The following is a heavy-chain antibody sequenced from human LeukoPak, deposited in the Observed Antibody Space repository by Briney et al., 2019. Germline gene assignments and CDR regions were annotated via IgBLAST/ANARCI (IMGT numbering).Heavy chain of an antibody. D-gene: IGHD3-10*01. CDR1: GGTFSNYA. CDR3: ARDFGDY. J-gene: IGHJ4*02. CDR2: INPNSGGT. Sequence: ASVKVSCKASGGTFSNYAISWVRQAPGQGLEWMGWINPNSGGTNYAQKFQGRVTMTRDTSISTAYMELSRLRSDDTAVYYCARDFGDYWGQGTLVTVSS. V-gene: IGHV1-2*02.